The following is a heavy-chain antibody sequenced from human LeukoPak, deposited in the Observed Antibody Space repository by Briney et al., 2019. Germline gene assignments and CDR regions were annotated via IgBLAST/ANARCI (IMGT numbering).Heavy chain of an antibody. CDR1: GFTFSSYG. D-gene: IGHD3-10*01. V-gene: IGHV3-30*03. CDR2: ISYDGSNK. Sequence: GGSLRLSCAASGFTFSSYGMHWVRQAPGKGLEWVAVISYDGSNKYYADSVKGRFTISRDNSKNTLYLQMNSLRAEDTAVYYCARATMVRGVPIHYWGQGTLVTVSS. CDR3: ARATMVRGVPIHY. J-gene: IGHJ4*02.